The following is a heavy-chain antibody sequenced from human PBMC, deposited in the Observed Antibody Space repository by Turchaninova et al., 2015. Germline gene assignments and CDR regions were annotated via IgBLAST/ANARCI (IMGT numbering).Heavy chain of an antibody. CDR3: AHSANGPFDY. D-gene: IGHD4/OR15-4a*01. CDR2: IYWGDDK. V-gene: IGHV2-5*02. J-gene: IGHJ4*02. CDR1: GFSLSTTGMG. Sequence: QITLKESGPTLVKPTQTLTLTCSFSGFSLSTTGMGVGWIRQPPGNALEWLKVIYWGDDKRYRPSLKSRLTVTGETSKNQVVLTITNVDPVDTATYYCAHSANGPFDYWGQGTLVTVSS.